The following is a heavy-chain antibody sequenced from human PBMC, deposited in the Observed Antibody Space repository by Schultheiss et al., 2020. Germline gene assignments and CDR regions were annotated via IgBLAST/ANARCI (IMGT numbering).Heavy chain of an antibody. CDR1: GGSISSYY. Sequence: SQTLSLTCTVSGGSISSYYWSWIRQPPGKGLEWIGRIFTSGSTNYNPSLKSRVTISVDTSKNQFSLQLNSVTPEDTAVYYCAKCSGGSCPDYWGQGTLVTVSA. CDR3: AKCSGGSCPDY. J-gene: IGHJ4*02. V-gene: IGHV4-4*07. D-gene: IGHD2-15*01. CDR2: IFTSGST.